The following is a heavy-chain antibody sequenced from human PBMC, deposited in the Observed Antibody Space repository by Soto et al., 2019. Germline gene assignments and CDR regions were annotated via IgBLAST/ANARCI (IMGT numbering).Heavy chain of an antibody. CDR3: AKALPYGGTLEY. CDR1: GFTFSSYA. Sequence: EVQLLESGGGLVQPGGSLRLSCAASGFTFSSYAMSWVRQAPGKGLEWVSAISGSGGSTYYADSVKGRFTISRDNSKNRLYLQMNSLRDEDTAGYYCAKALPYGGTLEYWGQGTLVTVSS. V-gene: IGHV3-23*01. D-gene: IGHD4-17*01. CDR2: ISGSGGST. J-gene: IGHJ4*02.